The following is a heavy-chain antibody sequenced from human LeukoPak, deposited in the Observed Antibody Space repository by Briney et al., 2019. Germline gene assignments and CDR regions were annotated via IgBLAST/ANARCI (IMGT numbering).Heavy chain of an antibody. CDR3: ARHKSGSYHSASDP. V-gene: IGHV5-51*01. CDR1: GYSFTNYW. J-gene: IGHJ5*02. CDR2: INPGDSDT. Sequence: KVGESLKISCKGSGYSFTNYWIGWVRQTPGKGLEWMGIINPGDSDTRYSPSFQGQVTISADKSISTAYLQWSSLKASDSAVYYCARHKSGSYHSASDPWGQGTLVTVSS. D-gene: IGHD1-26*01.